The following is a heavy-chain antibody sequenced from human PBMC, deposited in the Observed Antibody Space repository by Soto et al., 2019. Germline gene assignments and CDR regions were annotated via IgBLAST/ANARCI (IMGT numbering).Heavy chain of an antibody. CDR3: ARDDFGPNTRAFDP. CDR1: GDFISYYS. V-gene: IGHV4-4*07. CDR2: VYSTGTI. D-gene: IGHD4-17*01. Sequence: TLSLTCTVSGDFISYYSWAWIRQSAGKGLEWIGRVYSTGTIFYNPSLKSRATMSVDTSKNQFSLKLTSVNAADTAVYYCARDDFGPNTRAFDPWGQGTLVTVSS. J-gene: IGHJ5*02.